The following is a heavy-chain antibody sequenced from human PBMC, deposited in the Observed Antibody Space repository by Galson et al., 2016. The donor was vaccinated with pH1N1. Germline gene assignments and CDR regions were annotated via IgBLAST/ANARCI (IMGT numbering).Heavy chain of an antibody. D-gene: IGHD3-16*01. CDR1: GYTFTSYA. Sequence: SVKVSCKASGYTFTSYAIHWVRQAPGQRLEWMGWISTGSGYTKYSQKFHDRITITKDTSASTVYLELSSLRSEDTAVYYCGRDGLTMITFGVPGNYFDYWGQGTLVTVSS. CDR2: ISTGSGYT. V-gene: IGHV1-3*04. J-gene: IGHJ4*02. CDR3: GRDGLTMITFGVPGNYFDY.